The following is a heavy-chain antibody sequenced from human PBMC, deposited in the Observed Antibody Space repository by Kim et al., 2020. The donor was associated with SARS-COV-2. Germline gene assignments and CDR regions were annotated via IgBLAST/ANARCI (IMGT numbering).Heavy chain of an antibody. CDR3: ARDAADSSGYYQRGGLHWYFDL. D-gene: IGHD3-22*01. J-gene: IGHJ2*01. Sequence: SETLSLTCTVSGGSISSGGYYWSWIRQHPGKGLEWIGYIYYSGSTYYNPSLKSRVTISVDTSKNQFSLKLSSVTAADTAVYYCARDAADSSGYYQRGGLHWYFDLWGRGTLVTVSS. CDR2: IYYSGST. V-gene: IGHV4-31*03. CDR1: GGSISSGGYY.